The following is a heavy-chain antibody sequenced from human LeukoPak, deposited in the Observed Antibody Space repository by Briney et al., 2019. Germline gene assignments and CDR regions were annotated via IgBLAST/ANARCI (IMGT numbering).Heavy chain of an antibody. Sequence: PSETLSLTCTVSGGSINDYYWSWIRQPPGKGLEWIAYIYYSGNTNYNPSLKSRVTISVDTSKKQFSLKLGSVTAADTAVYYCARGGFGYNYVSDYWGQGTLVTVSS. V-gene: IGHV4-59*01. J-gene: IGHJ4*02. CDR1: GGSINDYY. CDR3: ARGGFGYNYVSDY. CDR2: IYYSGNT. D-gene: IGHD5-24*01.